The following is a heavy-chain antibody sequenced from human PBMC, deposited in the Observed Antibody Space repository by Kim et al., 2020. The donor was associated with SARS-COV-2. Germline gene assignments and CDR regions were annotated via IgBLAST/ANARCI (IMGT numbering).Heavy chain of an antibody. D-gene: IGHD3-10*01. V-gene: IGHV4-38-2*02. J-gene: IGHJ3*02. CDR1: GYSISSGYY. CDR3: AVTRGGPSAFDI. Sequence: SETLSLTCTVSGYSISSGYYWGWIRQPPGKGLEWIGSIYHSGSTYYNPSLKSRVTISVDTSKNQFSLKMNSVTAADTAVYYCAVTRGGPSAFDIWGQGR. CDR2: IYHSGST.